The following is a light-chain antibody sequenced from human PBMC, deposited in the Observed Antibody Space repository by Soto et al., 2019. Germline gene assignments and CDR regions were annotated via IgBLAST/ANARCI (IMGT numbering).Light chain of an antibody. CDR2: EVS. J-gene: IGLJ2*01. V-gene: IGLV2-8*01. Sequence: QSAPTQPPSASGSPGQSVTISCTGASSDVGGYNFVSWYQHHPGKAPKVIIYEVSKRPSGVPDRFSGSKSDNTASLTVSGLQAEDEAVYYCSSFAGSRNVNVFGGGTKLTVL. CDR3: SSFAGSRNVNV. CDR1: SSDVGGYNF.